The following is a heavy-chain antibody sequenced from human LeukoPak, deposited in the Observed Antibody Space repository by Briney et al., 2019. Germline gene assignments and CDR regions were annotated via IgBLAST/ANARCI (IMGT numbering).Heavy chain of an antibody. D-gene: IGHD3-22*01. CDR3: ARDYYDSSGYYLVLDY. CDR2: INSNSGGT. V-gene: IGHV1-2*02. J-gene: IGHJ4*02. Sequence: ASVKVSCKASGYIFTGFYMHWVRQAPGQGLEWMGWINSNSGGTNYAQKFQGRVTMTRDTSISTAYMELSRLRSDDTAVYYCARDYYDSSGYYLVLDYWGQGTLVTVSS. CDR1: GYIFTGFY.